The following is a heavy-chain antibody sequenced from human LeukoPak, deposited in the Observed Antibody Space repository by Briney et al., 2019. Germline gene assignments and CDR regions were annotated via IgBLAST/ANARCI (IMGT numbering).Heavy chain of an antibody. Sequence: GGSLRLSCAASGFTFDDYAMHWVRQAPGKGLEWVSGISWNSGSIGYADSVKGRFTISRDNAKNSLYLQMNSLRAEDTAVYYCARVVPAAELSYWGQGTLVTVSS. CDR1: GFTFDDYA. J-gene: IGHJ4*02. V-gene: IGHV3-9*01. CDR3: ARVVPAAELSY. CDR2: ISWNSGSI. D-gene: IGHD2-2*01.